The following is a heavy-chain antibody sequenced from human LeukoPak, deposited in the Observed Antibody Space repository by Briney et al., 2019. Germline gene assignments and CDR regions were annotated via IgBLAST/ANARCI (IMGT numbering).Heavy chain of an antibody. Sequence: PGRSLRLSCAASGFTFSSYAMRWVRQAPGKGLEWVAVISYDGSNKYYADSVKGRFTISRDNSKNTLYLQMNSLRAEDTAVYYCARDSEERNVDYWGQGTLVTVSS. CDR2: ISYDGSNK. V-gene: IGHV3-30-3*01. J-gene: IGHJ4*02. CDR3: ARDSEERNVDY. CDR1: GFTFSSYA. D-gene: IGHD1-14*01.